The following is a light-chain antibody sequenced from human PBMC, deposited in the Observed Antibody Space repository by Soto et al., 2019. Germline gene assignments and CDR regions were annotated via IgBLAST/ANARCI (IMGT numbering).Light chain of an antibody. Sequence: QSALTQPASVSGSPGQSITISCTGTSSDIGIYNYVSWYQQHPGKAPKLMIYGVSNRPSGVSDRFSGSKSGNTASLTISGLQAEDEADYYCSSYTTRSTLHVFGTGTKLTVL. J-gene: IGLJ1*01. CDR3: SSYTTRSTLHV. CDR1: SSDIGIYNY. V-gene: IGLV2-14*01. CDR2: GVS.